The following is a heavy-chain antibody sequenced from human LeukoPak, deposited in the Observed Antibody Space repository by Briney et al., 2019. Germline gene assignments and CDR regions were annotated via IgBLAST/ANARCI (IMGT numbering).Heavy chain of an antibody. D-gene: IGHD3-10*01. V-gene: IGHV4-4*07. CDR3: ATGGSYLVY. J-gene: IGHJ4*02. CDR2: IYATGST. CDR1: GGSITSYN. Sequence: KPSETLSLTCSVSGGSITSYNWSWIRQPPGKGLKWIGRIYATGSTNYNPSLKSRVTMSVDKSKNQFSLKLSSMTAADTAVYYCATGGSYLVYWGQGTLVTVSS.